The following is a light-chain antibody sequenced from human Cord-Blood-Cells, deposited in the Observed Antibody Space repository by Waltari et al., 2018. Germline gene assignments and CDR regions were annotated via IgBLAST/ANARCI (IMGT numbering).Light chain of an antibody. CDR3: QQRSNWPLT. CDR1: QSVSSY. V-gene: IGKV3-11*01. CDR2: DAS. Sequence: EIVLTQSPATLSLSPGERATLPCRASQSVSSYFAWYQQKPGQAPRLLIYDASNRATGIPARFSGSGSGTYFTLTISSLEPEDFAVYYCQQRSNWPLTFGGGTKVEIK. J-gene: IGKJ4*01.